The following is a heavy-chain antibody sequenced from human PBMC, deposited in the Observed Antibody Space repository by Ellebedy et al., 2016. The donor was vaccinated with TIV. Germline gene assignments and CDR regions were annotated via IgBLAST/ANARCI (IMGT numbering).Heavy chain of an antibody. J-gene: IGHJ4*02. Sequence: GGSLRLSXAASGFTLSSYAMSWVRQAPGKGLEWVSAISASGGNIYYADSVKGRFTISRDDAENSLYLQMNSLRDEDTAVYYCARGGAGFDSMNRELSFDSWGQGTLVTVSS. D-gene: IGHD1-26*01. V-gene: IGHV3-23*01. CDR1: GFTLSSYA. CDR3: ARGGAGFDSMNRELSFDS. CDR2: ISASGGNI.